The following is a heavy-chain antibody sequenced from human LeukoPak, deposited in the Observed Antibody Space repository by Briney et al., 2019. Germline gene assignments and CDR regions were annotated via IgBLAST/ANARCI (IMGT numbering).Heavy chain of an antibody. D-gene: IGHD6-13*01. CDR3: ARGLSSSWYSGYYFDY. V-gene: IGHV3-21*01. J-gene: IGHJ4*02. CDR1: GFTFSSYS. Sequence: PGGSLRLSCAASGFTFSSYSMNWVRQAPGKGLEWVSSISSSSSYIYYADSVKGRFTISRDNAKNSLYQQMNSLRAEDTAVYYCARGLSSSWYSGYYFDYWGQGTLVTVSS. CDR2: ISSSSSYI.